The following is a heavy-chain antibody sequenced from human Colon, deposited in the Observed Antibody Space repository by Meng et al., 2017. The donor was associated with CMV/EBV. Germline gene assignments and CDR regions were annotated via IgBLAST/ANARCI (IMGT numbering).Heavy chain of an antibody. CDR1: GYTLTTYY. V-gene: IGHV1-18*04. D-gene: IGHD1-7*01. Sequence: ASVKVSCKASGYTLTTYYMHWVRQAPGQGLEWMGCISTSIGNQYAQKFQGRVIMTTDSPTNTAYLEVMSLTFEDTAVYYCVRGAWNSRGCFDHWGQGALVTVSS. CDR2: ISTSIGN. CDR3: VRGAWNSRGCFDH. J-gene: IGHJ4*02.